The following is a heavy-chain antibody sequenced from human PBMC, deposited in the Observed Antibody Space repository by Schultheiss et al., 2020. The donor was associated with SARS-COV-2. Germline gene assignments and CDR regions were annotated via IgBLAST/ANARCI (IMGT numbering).Heavy chain of an antibody. D-gene: IGHD6-6*01. Sequence: SQTLSLTCTVSGGSISSSSYYWSWIRQPPGKGLEWIGYIYHSGSTYYNPSLKSRVTISVDTSKNQFSLKLSSVTAADTAVYYCARGDVNGHSSSSADDDFDIWGQGTMVTVSS. V-gene: IGHV4-39*07. CDR3: ARGDVNGHSSSSADDDFDI. CDR2: IYHSGST. CDR1: GGSISSSSYY. J-gene: IGHJ3*02.